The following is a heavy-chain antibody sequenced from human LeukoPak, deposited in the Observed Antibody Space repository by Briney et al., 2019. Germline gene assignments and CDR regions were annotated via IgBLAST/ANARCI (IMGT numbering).Heavy chain of an antibody. CDR3: ARDDYYDSMSGIDY. D-gene: IGHD3-22*01. Sequence: GGSLRLSCAASGFSVSSNYMTWVRQAPGKGLEWVSYISSSSSTIYYADSVKGRFTISRDNAKNSLYLQMNSLRDEDTAVYHCARDDYYDSMSGIDYWGQGTLVTVSS. CDR1: GFSVSSNY. J-gene: IGHJ4*02. CDR2: ISSSSSTI. V-gene: IGHV3-48*02.